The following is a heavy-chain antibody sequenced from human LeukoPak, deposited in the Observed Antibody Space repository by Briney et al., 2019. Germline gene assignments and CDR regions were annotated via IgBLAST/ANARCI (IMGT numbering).Heavy chain of an antibody. CDR2: INSDGSST. D-gene: IGHD6-13*01. CDR3: ASSRYINNWGI. J-gene: IGHJ3*02. Sequence: PGGSLRLSCAASGFTFSSNWMHWVRQAPGKGLVWVSRINSDGSSTTYADSVKGRFTISRDNAKNTLCLQMNSLRADDTAVYYCASSRYINNWGIWGQGTMVTVSS. CDR1: GFTFSSNW. V-gene: IGHV3-74*01.